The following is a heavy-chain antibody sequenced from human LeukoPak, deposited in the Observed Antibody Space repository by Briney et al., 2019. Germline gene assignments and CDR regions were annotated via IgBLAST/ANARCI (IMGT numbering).Heavy chain of an antibody. CDR1: GFTFSGYA. CDR2: ILYDGSNK. Sequence: GGALRLSCADSGFTFSGYAMHWVRQAPGKGLEWVAVILYDGSNKDYADSVKGRFTISRDNSKNTLYLQVNSLRREDTAVYYCARSQGSSWYVIDYWGQGTLVTVSS. CDR3: ARSQGSSWYVIDY. D-gene: IGHD6-13*01. V-gene: IGHV3-30*04. J-gene: IGHJ4*02.